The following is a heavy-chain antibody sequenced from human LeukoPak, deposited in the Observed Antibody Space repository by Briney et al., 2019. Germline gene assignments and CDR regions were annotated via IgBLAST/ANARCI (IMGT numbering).Heavy chain of an antibody. D-gene: IGHD3-10*01. CDR1: GASISSGSNY. CDR2: IYSSGST. J-gene: IGHJ3*02. Sequence: PPETLSLTCSVSGASISSGSNYWGWLRHPPGTTLEWIGRIYSSGSTYYNPSLKRRVIIIIDTPKNHFSLTLSSVTAADTAVYYCARSDGYGLVGIWGRGTMVTVSS. CDR3: ARSDGYGLVGI. V-gene: IGHV4-39*07.